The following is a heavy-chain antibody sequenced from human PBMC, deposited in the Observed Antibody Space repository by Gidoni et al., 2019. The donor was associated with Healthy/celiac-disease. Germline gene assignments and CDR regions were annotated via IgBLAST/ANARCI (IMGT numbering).Heavy chain of an antibody. V-gene: IGHV3-30-3*01. J-gene: IGHJ6*02. D-gene: IGHD6-19*01. CDR3: ANSRAVAVYYYGMDV. CDR2: ISYDGSNK. CDR1: GFTFSSYA. Sequence: VQPGRSLRLPCAASGFTFSSYAMHWVRQAPGKGLEWVAVISYDGSNKCYADSVKGRFTISRDNSKHTLYLQINSLRAEDTAVYYCANSRAVAVYYYGMDVWGQGTTVTVSS.